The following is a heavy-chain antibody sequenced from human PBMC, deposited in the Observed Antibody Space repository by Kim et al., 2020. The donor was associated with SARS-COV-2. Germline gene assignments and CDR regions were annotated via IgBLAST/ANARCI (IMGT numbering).Heavy chain of an antibody. Sequence: ADTGKSRFTNPRDNSKTTLYLQMNSLRAEDTAVYYCARDGPMVRRDFDLWGRGTLVTVSS. V-gene: IGHV3-30*01. CDR3: ARDGPMVRRDFDL. J-gene: IGHJ2*01. D-gene: IGHD3-10*01.